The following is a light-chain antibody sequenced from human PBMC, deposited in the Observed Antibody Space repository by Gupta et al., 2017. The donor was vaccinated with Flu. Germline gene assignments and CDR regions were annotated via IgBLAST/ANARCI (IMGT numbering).Light chain of an antibody. Sequence: SELTQDPAVSVALGQTVRITCQGDSLRSYYASWYQQKPRQAPVLVIYGKNNRPSGIPDRFSGSISGNTASLTITGAQAEDEADYYCNSRDSSGNHLEVFGGGTRLTVL. CDR1: SLRSYY. V-gene: IGLV3-19*01. CDR3: NSRDSSGNHLEV. CDR2: GKN. J-gene: IGLJ3*02.